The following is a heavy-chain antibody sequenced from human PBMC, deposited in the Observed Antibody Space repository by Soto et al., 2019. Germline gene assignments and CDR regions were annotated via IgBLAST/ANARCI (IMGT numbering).Heavy chain of an antibody. V-gene: IGHV6-1*01. Sequence: PSQTPSLTCAISRDTVSSNIAAWNWIRHSQSRGLEWLGRTYYRSKWYNDYAVSVKSRITINPDTSKNQFSLQLNSVIPEDTAVYYCARDRPPLYSRGWYSGNGMDVWGQGTTVTVSS. J-gene: IGHJ6*02. D-gene: IGHD6-19*01. CDR2: TYYRSKWYN. CDR3: ARDRPPLYSRGWYSGNGMDV. CDR1: RDTVSSNIAA.